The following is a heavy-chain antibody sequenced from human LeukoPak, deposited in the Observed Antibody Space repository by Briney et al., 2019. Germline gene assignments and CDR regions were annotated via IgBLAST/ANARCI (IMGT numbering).Heavy chain of an antibody. CDR1: GYTFTSYD. Sequence: ASVKVSCKASGYTFTSYDINWVRQATGQGLEWMGWMNPNSGNTGYAQKFQGRVTMTRNTSISTAYMELSSLRSEDTAVYYCARSFISSWYVLNYYYYYMDVWGKGTTVTVSS. CDR2: MNPNSGNT. D-gene: IGHD6-13*01. V-gene: IGHV1-8*01. J-gene: IGHJ6*03. CDR3: ARSFISSWYVLNYYYYYMDV.